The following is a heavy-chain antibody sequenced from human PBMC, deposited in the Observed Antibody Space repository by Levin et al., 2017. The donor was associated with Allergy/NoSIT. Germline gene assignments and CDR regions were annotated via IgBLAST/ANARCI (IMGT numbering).Heavy chain of an antibody. CDR3: TRDRGQWVVGY. V-gene: IGHV4-39*07. J-gene: IGHJ4*02. CDR2: IYYSGST. D-gene: IGHD6-19*01. Sequence: GSLRLSCTVSGGSISSSSYYWGWIRQPPGKGLEWIGSIYYSGSTYYNPPLKSRVTISVDTSKNQFSLKLTSVTAADTAVYYCTRDRGQWVVGYWGQGTLVTVSS. CDR1: GGSISSSSYY.